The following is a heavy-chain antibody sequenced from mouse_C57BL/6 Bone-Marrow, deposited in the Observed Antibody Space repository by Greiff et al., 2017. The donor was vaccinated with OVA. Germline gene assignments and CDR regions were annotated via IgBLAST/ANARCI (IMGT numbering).Heavy chain of an antibody. CDR3: ARSIYYYGSKGAMDY. V-gene: IGHV1-64*01. J-gene: IGHJ4*01. D-gene: IGHD1-1*01. CDR2: IHPNSGST. Sequence: VQLQQPGAELVKPGASVKLSCKASGYTFTSYWMHWVKQRPGQGLEWIGMIHPNSGSTNYNEKFKSKATLTVDKSSSTAYMQLSSLTSEDSAVYYCARSIYYYGSKGAMDYWGQGTSVTVSS. CDR1: GYTFTSYW.